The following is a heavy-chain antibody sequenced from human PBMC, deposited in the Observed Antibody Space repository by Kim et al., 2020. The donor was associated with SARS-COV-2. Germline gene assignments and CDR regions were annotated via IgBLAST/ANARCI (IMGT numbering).Heavy chain of an antibody. CDR3: AKGPDEDDFWSGYHLDY. Sequence: VKVRFTISSDNSKNTLYLQMNSLRAEDTAVYYCAKGPDEDDFWSGYHLDYWGQGTLVTVSS. V-gene: IGHV3-23*01. D-gene: IGHD3-3*01. J-gene: IGHJ4*02.